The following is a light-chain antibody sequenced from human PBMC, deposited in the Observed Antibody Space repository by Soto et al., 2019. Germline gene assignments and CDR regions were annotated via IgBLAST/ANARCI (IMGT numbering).Light chain of an antibody. CDR3: QQYGSSPYS. J-gene: IGKJ2*01. V-gene: IGKV3-20*01. Sequence: EMVLTQSPGTLSLSPGERATLSCRASQSVSSSYLAWYQQKFGQAPRLLIYGPSPRATGIPDRFSGSGSRTAFPLTINRLEPGDFAVYYCQQYGSSPYSFGQGSKLEIK. CDR2: GPS. CDR1: QSVSSSY.